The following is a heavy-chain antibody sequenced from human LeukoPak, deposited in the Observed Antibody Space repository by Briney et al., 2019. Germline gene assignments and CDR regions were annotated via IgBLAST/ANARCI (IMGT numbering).Heavy chain of an antibody. D-gene: IGHD3-9*01. CDR1: GFTFSSYA. Sequence: GGSLRLSCAASGFTFSSYAMSWVRQAPGKGLEWVSAISGSGGSTYYADSVKGRFTISRDNSKNTLYLQMNSLRAEDTAVYYCAKVGYGILTGYCSDYWGQGTLVTVSS. CDR3: AKVGYGILTGYCSDY. J-gene: IGHJ4*02. CDR2: ISGSGGST. V-gene: IGHV3-23*01.